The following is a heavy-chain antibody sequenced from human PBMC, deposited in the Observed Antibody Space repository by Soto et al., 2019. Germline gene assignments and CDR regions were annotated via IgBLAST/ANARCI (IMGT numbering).Heavy chain of an antibody. CDR1: GGSISSGVYY. CDR3: ARSSIAARFAY. D-gene: IGHD6-6*01. V-gene: IGHV4-31*03. CDR2: IYYSGST. Sequence: PSETLSLTCTVSGGSISSGVYYWSWIRQHPGKGLEWIGYIYYSGSTYYNPSLKSRVTISVDTSKNQFSLKLSSVTAADTAVYYCARSSIAARFAYWGQGTLVTVSS. J-gene: IGHJ4*02.